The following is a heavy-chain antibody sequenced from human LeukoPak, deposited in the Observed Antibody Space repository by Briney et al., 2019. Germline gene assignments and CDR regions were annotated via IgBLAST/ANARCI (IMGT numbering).Heavy chain of an antibody. CDR2: FSYSGST. Sequence: SETLSLTCTVSGGSFSNYYWSWIRQPSGKGLEWIAYFSYSGSTKYSPSLKSRVTISGDTSKNQFSLQLSSVTAADTAVYYCARFDGSGSYYNYWGQGTLVTVSS. D-gene: IGHD3-10*01. CDR3: ARFDGSGSYYNY. CDR1: GGSFSNYY. J-gene: IGHJ4*02. V-gene: IGHV4-59*08.